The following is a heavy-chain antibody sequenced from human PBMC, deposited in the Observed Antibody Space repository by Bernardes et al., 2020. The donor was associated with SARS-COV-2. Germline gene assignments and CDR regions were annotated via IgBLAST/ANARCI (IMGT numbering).Heavy chain of an antibody. Sequence: GGSLRLSRSASGFTFSNYAMHWVRQAPEKGPEFVSAITSNGDSTYYANSVNGRFTISRDNSKNTLYLQMSSLRAEDTALYYCVKRNAGSSPPLDSWGQGTLVTVST. V-gene: IGHV3-64D*06. CDR1: GFTFSNYA. CDR2: ITSNGDST. D-gene: IGHD3-10*01. J-gene: IGHJ4*02. CDR3: VKRNAGSSPPLDS.